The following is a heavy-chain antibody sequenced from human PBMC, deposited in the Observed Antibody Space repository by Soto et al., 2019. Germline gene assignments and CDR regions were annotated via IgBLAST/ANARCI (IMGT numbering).Heavy chain of an antibody. V-gene: IGHV4-59*01. D-gene: IGHD3-10*01. CDR3: ARAAGGAVFDY. Sequence: SETLSLTCTVSSDSIIYYYWSWIRQPPGKGLEWIGYIYYTGTTNYNPSLSSRVTISVDTSKNQFSLKLRSVTAADTAVYYCARAAGGAVFDYWGQGTLVTVSS. J-gene: IGHJ4*02. CDR2: IYYTGTT. CDR1: SDSIIYYY.